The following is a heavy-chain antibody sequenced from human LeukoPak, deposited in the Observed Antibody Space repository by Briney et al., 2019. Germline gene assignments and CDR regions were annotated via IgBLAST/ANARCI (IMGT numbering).Heavy chain of an antibody. CDR1: GFTFDDYA. V-gene: IGHV3-9*01. CDR2: ISWNSVSL. Sequence: GRSLRLSCAASGFTFDDYAMHWVRQAPGKGLEWVSGISWNSVSLGYADSVKGRFTISRDNAKNSLYLQMNSLRAEDTALYYCAKDSVFREGYFDYWGQGTLVTVSS. J-gene: IGHJ4*02. CDR3: AKDSVFREGYFDY.